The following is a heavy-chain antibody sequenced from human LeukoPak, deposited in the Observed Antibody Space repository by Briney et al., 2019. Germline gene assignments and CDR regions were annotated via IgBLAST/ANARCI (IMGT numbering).Heavy chain of an antibody. CDR2: IYYSGST. CDR1: GGSISSSSYY. Sequence: PSETLSLTCTVSGGSISSSSYYWGWIRQPPGKGLEWIGSIYYSGSTYYNPSLKSRVTISVDTSKNQFSLKLSSVTAADTAVYYCARRPWEEGYSSSPFDYWGQGTLVTVSS. J-gene: IGHJ4*02. D-gene: IGHD6-13*01. CDR3: ARRPWEEGYSSSPFDY. V-gene: IGHV4-39*07.